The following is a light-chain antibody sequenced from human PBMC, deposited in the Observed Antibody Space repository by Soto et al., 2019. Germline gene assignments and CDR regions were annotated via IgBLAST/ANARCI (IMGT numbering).Light chain of an antibody. J-gene: IGLJ1*01. CDR1: SSNIGAGYD. V-gene: IGLV1-40*01. CDR2: ANS. CDR3: QSYDSSLSGYV. Sequence: QLVLTQPPSVSGAPGQRVTISCTGSSSNIGAGYDVHWYQQLPGTAPKLLIYANSIRPSGVPGRFSGSKSGTSASLAITGLQAEDEADYYCQSYDSSLSGYVFGTGTKLTDL.